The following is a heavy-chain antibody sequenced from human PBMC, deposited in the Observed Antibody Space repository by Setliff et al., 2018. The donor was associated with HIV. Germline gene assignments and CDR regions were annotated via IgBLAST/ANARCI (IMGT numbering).Heavy chain of an antibody. Sequence: GGSLRLSCAASGFTFSGAEIHWVRQASGKGLEWVGRIRSKADKYATDYGASAKGRFIISRDDSKKSVYLQMNSLQPEDTAVYYCAMTNSPAYFGYLNDWGRGTLVTVSS. CDR2: IRSKADKYAT. J-gene: IGHJ4*02. D-gene: IGHD3-16*01. CDR1: GFTFSGAE. V-gene: IGHV3-73*01. CDR3: AMTNSPAYFGYLND.